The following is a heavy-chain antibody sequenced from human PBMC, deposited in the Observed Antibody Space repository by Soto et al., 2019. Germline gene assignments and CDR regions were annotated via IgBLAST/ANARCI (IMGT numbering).Heavy chain of an antibody. J-gene: IGHJ6*02. CDR1: GYTFTRSG. V-gene: IGHV1-18*01. CDR2: FSTYNGDT. Sequence: QVQLVQSGAEVKKPGASVKVSCKASGYTFTRSGISWVRQAPGQGLEWMGWFSTYNGDTNYAQTFQGRVTMTTDTSTSTVYMELRSLRSDDTAVYYCAREGVAPYYYYGMDVWGQGTPVTVSS. CDR3: AREGVAPYYYYGMDV. D-gene: IGHD5-12*01.